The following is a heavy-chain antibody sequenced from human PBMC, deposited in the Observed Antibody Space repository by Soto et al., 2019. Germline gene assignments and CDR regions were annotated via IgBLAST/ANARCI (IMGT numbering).Heavy chain of an antibody. V-gene: IGHV3-48*04. J-gene: IGHJ4*02. CDR2: ISSSSSTI. D-gene: IGHD6-19*01. CDR3: ARNRPSGWPFDY. Sequence: GGPMRLSCAASGFTFSSYSMNWVRQAPGKGLEWVSYISSSSSTIYYVDSVKGRFTISRDNAKNSVYLQMNSLRAEDTAVYYCARNRPSGWPFDYWGQGILVTVSS. CDR1: GFTFSSYS.